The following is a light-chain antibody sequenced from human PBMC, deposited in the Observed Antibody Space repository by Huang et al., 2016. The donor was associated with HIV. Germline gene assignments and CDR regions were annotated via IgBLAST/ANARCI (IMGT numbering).Light chain of an antibody. V-gene: IGKV3-15*01. CDR3: QQFDDWPPT. J-gene: IGKJ1*01. CDR1: QRVSSN. CDR2: GAS. Sequence: DIVMTQSPATLSVSPGERAALSCRASQRVSSNLAWYQQKPGQAPRLLIFGASTRATGVPAWFSGSGSGTEFTLIISSLQSEDFASYYCQQFDDWPPTFGQGTKVEI.